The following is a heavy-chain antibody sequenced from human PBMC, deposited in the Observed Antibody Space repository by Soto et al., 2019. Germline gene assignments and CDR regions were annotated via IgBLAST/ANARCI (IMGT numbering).Heavy chain of an antibody. D-gene: IGHD1-20*01. CDR3: ARHGNWNDVGLTTFYFYYYMDV. CDR1: GGSISTNSYY. V-gene: IGHV4-39*01. J-gene: IGHJ6*03. Sequence: SETLSLTCTVSGGSISTNSYYWGWIRQPPGKGLEWIGSIYFGGSTDYNPSLKSRVTISVDTSQNQFSLKLRSLSAADTAVYYCARHGNWNDVGLTTFYFYYYMDVWGKGTTVTVSS. CDR2: IYFGGST.